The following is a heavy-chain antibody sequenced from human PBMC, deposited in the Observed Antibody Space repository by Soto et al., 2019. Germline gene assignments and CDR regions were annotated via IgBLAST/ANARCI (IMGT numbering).Heavy chain of an antibody. Sequence: EVQLVESGAGLVQPGGSLRLSCAASGFTVSSHWMHWVRQAPGKGLVWVSRINSDGTYTGYADSVKGRFTISRDNAKNTLYLQMNSLRAEDTAVYYCAREDYGSGSFDYWGQGTLVTVSS. V-gene: IGHV3-74*01. J-gene: IGHJ4*02. D-gene: IGHD3-10*01. CDR2: INSDGTYT. CDR3: AREDYGSGSFDY. CDR1: GFTVSSHW.